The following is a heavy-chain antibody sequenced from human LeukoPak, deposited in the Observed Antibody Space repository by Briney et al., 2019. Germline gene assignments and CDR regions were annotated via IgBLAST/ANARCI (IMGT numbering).Heavy chain of an antibody. J-gene: IGHJ4*02. CDR2: ISSSSSYI. D-gene: IGHD7-27*01. Sequence: GGSLRLSCAASGFTFSSYSMNWVRQATGKGLEWVSPISSSSSYIYYADSVKRRFTISRENAKNSLYLQRNSLRAEDTAVYYCARAPGALDFDYWGEGTLVTASS. CDR3: ARAPGALDFDY. CDR1: GFTFSSYS. V-gene: IGHV3-21*01.